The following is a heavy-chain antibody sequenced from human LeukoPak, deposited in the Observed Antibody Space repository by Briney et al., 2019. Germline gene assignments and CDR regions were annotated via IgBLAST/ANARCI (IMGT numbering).Heavy chain of an antibody. D-gene: IGHD4-23*01. CDR3: ARGRPHGNDY. J-gene: IGHJ4*02. CDR2: IASDGSST. Sequence: GGSLRLSCAASGFTFSNAWMNWVRQAPGKGLVWVSRIASDGSSTTHADSVKGRFSISRDNAKNTLYLQMNSLRVEDTAVYYCARGRPHGNDYWGQGTLVTVSS. V-gene: IGHV3-74*01. CDR1: GFTFSNAW.